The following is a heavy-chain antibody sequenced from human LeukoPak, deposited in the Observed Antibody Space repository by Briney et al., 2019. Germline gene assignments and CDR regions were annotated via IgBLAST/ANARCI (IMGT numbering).Heavy chain of an antibody. CDR3: ARDLGGDGYNLGY. Sequence: ASVKVSCKTSGYNFNSYGISWVRQTPGQGLEWMGIINPSGGSTSYAQKFQGRVTMTRDTSISTAYMELSRLRSDDTAVYYCARDLGGDGYNLGYWGQGTLVTVSS. J-gene: IGHJ4*02. V-gene: IGHV1-46*02. D-gene: IGHD5-24*01. CDR2: INPSGGST. CDR1: GYNFNSYG.